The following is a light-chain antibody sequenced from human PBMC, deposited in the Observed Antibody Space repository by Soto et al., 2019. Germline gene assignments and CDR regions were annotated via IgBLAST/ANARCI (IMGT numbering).Light chain of an antibody. V-gene: IGKV3-15*01. CDR3: QQYNYWPPFP. J-gene: IGKJ2*01. Sequence: EIVMTQSPATLSVSPGERATLSCRASQSVSSNLAWYQQKPGQAPRLLIYGASTRATGIPARFSGSGSGTEFPLPISSLQAEDFSVYYCQQYNYWPPFPFGQGTKLEIK. CDR1: QSVSSN. CDR2: GAS.